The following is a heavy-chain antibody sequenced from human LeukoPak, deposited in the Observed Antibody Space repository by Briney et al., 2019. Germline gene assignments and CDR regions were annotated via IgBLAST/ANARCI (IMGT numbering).Heavy chain of an antibody. Sequence: ASVKVSCKASGGTFSSYAISWARQAPGQGLEWMGGIIPIFGTANYAQKFQGRVTITADKSTSTAYMELSSLRSEDTAVYYCARDGDYGDYVPYYWGQGTLVTVSS. CDR1: GGTFSSYA. V-gene: IGHV1-69*06. D-gene: IGHD4-17*01. CDR3: ARDGDYGDYVPYY. J-gene: IGHJ4*02. CDR2: IIPIFGTA.